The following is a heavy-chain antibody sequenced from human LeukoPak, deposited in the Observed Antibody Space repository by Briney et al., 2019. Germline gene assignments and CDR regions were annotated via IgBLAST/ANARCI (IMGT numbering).Heavy chain of an antibody. CDR2: ITYDGSAR. CDR1: GFTFSSFG. Sequence: GGSLRLSCAASGFTFSSFGMHWVRQAPGKGLQWVAAITYDGSARYHADSVKGRFTISRDNSKDTLYLQMNSLKIEDTATYYCARVRRYSQYESSGYYADSWGQGTLVTVSS. D-gene: IGHD3-22*01. V-gene: IGHV3-30*03. J-gene: IGHJ5*01. CDR3: ARVRRYSQYESSGYYADS.